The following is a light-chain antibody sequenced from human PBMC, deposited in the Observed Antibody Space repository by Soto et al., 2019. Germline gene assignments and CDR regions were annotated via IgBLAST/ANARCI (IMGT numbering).Light chain of an antibody. CDR1: QSVFYSSNNKNY. CDR2: WAS. J-gene: IGKJ2*01. CDR3: QQYYSIPYS. Sequence: DIVMTQSPDSLAVSLGERATINCKSSQSVFYSSNNKNYLAWYQQKPGQPPKLLIYWASTRESGVPDRFSGSGSGADFTLTISSLRAEDVPVYYCQQYYSIPYSFGQGTNVEIK. V-gene: IGKV4-1*01.